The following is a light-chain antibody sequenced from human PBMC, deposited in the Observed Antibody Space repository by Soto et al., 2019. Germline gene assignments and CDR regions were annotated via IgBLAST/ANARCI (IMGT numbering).Light chain of an antibody. J-gene: IGKJ4*01. V-gene: IGKV3-20*01. CDR1: QSVSSSY. Sequence: EIVLTQSPGTLSLSPGERAALSCRASQSVSSSYLAWYQQKPGQAPRLLIYGASNRATGIPDRFSGSGSGTDFTLTISRLEPEDFAVYYCQQYENSPLTFGGGTKVDIK. CDR3: QQYENSPLT. CDR2: GAS.